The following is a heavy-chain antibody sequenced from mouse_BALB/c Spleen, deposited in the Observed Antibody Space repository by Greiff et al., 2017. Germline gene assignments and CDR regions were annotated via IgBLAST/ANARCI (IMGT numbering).Heavy chain of an antibody. CDR2: INPYNDGT. CDR3: ARPTVVAPFAY. D-gene: IGHD1-1*01. V-gene: IGHV1-14*01. J-gene: IGHJ3*01. CDR1: GYTFTSYV. Sequence: EVKLVESGPELVKPGASVKMSCKASGYTFTSYVMHWVKQKPGQGLEWIGYINPYNDGTKYNEKFKGKATLTSDKSSSTAYMELSSLTSEDSAVYYCARPTVVAPFAYWGQGTLVTVSA.